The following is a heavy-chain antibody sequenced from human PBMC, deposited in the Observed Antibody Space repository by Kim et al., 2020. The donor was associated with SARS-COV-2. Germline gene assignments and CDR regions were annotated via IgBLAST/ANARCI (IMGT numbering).Heavy chain of an antibody. J-gene: IGHJ4*02. CDR3: ARGGGPVDYDLWSGYYGGYFDY. Sequence: GGSLRLSCAASGFTFSSYAMHWVRQAPGKGLEWVAVISYDGSNKYYADSVKGRFTISRDNSKNTLYLQMNSLRAEDTAVYYCARGGGPVDYDLWSGYYGGYFDYWGQGTLVTVSS. V-gene: IGHV3-30-3*01. D-gene: IGHD3-3*01. CDR2: ISYDGSNK. CDR1: GFTFSSYA.